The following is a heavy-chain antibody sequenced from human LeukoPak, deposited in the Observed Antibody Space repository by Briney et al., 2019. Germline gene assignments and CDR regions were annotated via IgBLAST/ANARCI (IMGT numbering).Heavy chain of an antibody. Sequence: SVKVSCKASGSTFSSYAISWVRQAPGQGLEWMGGIIPIFGTANYAQKFQGRVTITADESTSTAYMELSSLRSEDTAVYYCASRTVVVPAAYYYYYMDVWGKGTRVTVSS. J-gene: IGHJ6*03. CDR3: ASRTVVVPAAYYYYYMDV. V-gene: IGHV1-69*13. CDR2: IIPIFGTA. CDR1: GSTFSSYA. D-gene: IGHD2-2*01.